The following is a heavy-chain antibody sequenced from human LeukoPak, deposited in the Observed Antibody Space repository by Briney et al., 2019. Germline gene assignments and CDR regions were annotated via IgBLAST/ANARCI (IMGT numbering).Heavy chain of an antibody. Sequence: SSETLSLTCTVSGGPISSHYWSWIRQPSGKGLEWIGYIYYSWGTKFNPSLKSRVTISVDTSKNQSSLKLSSVTAADTAGYYCARGGGVTYYDCTGYRWYFDYWGQGTLVTVSS. J-gene: IGHJ4*02. CDR2: IYYSWGT. D-gene: IGHD3-22*01. CDR1: GGPISSHY. V-gene: IGHV4-59*11. CDR3: ARGGGVTYYDCTGYRWYFDY.